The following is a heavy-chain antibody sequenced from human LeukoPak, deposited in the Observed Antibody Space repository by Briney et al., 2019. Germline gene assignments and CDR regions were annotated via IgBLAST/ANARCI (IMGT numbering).Heavy chain of an antibody. D-gene: IGHD6-19*01. J-gene: IGHJ4*02. CDR1: GFTFRSYG. CDR2: ISGSGDNK. CDR3: AKVGIEQWLSQGQFFDY. Sequence: GGSLRLSCAASGFTFRSYGMHWVRQAPGKGLEWVSGISGSGDNKHYADSVKGRFTISRDNSKNTLYLQMNSLRAEDTAVYYCAKVGIEQWLSQGQFFDYWGQGTLVTVSS. V-gene: IGHV3-23*01.